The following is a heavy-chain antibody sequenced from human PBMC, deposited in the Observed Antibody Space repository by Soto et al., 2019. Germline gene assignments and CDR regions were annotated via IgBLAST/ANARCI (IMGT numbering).Heavy chain of an antibody. CDR1: GYSFTDYH. D-gene: IGHD2-8*01. CDR2: INPKSGGT. CDR3: ARGDSTDCSNGVCSFFYNHDMDV. J-gene: IGHJ6*02. Sequence: GASVKVSCKASGYSFTDYHIHWVRQAPGQGLEWLGRINPKSGGTSTAQKFQGWVTMTTDTSISTASMELTRLTSDDTAIYYCARGDSTDCSNGVCSFFYNHDMDVWGQGTAVTVSS. V-gene: IGHV1-2*04.